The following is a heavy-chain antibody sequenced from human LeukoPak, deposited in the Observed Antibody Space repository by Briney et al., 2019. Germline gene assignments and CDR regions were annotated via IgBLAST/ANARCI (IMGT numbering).Heavy chain of an antibody. CDR3: TTQILLCHYY. CDR2: IYYSGSS. Sequence: SETLSLTCIVSGGSISSYYWSWIRQPPGKGLEWIGYIYYSGSSNYNPSLKGRVTISVDTSKNQFSLKLSSVTAADTAVYYCTTQILLCHYYWGQGTLVTVSS. J-gene: IGHJ4*02. CDR1: GGSISSYY. D-gene: IGHD2/OR15-2a*01. V-gene: IGHV4-59*08.